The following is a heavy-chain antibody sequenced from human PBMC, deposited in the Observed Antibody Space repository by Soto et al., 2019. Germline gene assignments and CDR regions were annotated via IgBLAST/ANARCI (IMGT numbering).Heavy chain of an antibody. J-gene: IGHJ6*02. Sequence: QVQLVQSGAEVKKPGSSVKVSCKASGGTFSSYAISWVRQAPGQGLEWMGGIIPIFGTANYAQKFQGRGTITAHESTSTAYMELSSLRSEDTAVYYCARCEEQLAYYYYYGMDVWGQGTTVTVSS. CDR2: IIPIFGTA. CDR3: ARCEEQLAYYYYYGMDV. V-gene: IGHV1-69*01. CDR1: GGTFSSYA. D-gene: IGHD6-13*01.